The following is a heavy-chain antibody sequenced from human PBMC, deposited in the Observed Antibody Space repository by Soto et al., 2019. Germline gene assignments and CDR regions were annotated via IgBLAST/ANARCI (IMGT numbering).Heavy chain of an antibody. Sequence: GGYLSLSCAASEFTFSSYAMSWVRQAPGKGLEWVSAISGSGGSTYYADSVKGRFTISRDTSKNTLYLQMSSLRVEDTALYYWAKAYRSNWYYYFYKWGQGDLV. D-gene: IGHD6-13*01. CDR2: ISGSGGST. CDR1: EFTFSSYA. J-gene: IGHJ4*02. V-gene: IGHV3-23*01. CDR3: AKAYRSNWYYYFYK.